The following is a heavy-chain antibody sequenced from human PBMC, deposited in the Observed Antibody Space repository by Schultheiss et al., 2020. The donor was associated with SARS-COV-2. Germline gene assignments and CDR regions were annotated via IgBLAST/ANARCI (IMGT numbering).Heavy chain of an antibody. D-gene: IGHD1-26*01. CDR3: ARSGRGELLHWFDP. CDR2: IYYSGST. V-gene: IGHV4-39*01. Sequence: SQTLSLTCTVSGGSISSGSYYWAWIRRPPGKGLEWIGSIYYSGSTYFNPSLKSRVTISVDTSKNQFSLMLTSVTAADTAVYYCARSGRGELLHWFDPWGQGTLVTVSS. CDR1: GGSISSGSYY. J-gene: IGHJ5*02.